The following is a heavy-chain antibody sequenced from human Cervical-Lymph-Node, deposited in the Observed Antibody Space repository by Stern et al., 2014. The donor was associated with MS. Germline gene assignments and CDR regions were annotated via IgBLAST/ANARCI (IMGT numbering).Heavy chain of an antibody. Sequence: QVQLVESGGGVVQPGKSLTLSCAASGFTFSSSGMHWVRQAPGQGLEWVAVIWYDGSNEHYADSVKGRFTISRDNSRNTLYLQMNDLRAEDTAVYYCAKMYYYDSSSYRPTDYWGQGTLVTVSS. V-gene: IGHV3-33*03. CDR1: GFTFSSSG. D-gene: IGHD3-22*01. CDR3: AKMYYYDSSSYRPTDY. J-gene: IGHJ4*02. CDR2: IWYDGSNE.